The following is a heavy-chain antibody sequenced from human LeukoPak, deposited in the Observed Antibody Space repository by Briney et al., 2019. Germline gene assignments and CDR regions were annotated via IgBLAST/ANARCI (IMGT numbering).Heavy chain of an antibody. V-gene: IGHV3-30*18. J-gene: IGHJ6*03. CDR3: AKDDYDYYYYYMDV. Sequence: PGGSLRLSCAASGFTFSSYGMHWVRQAPGKGLEWVAVISYDGSNKYYADSVKGRFTISRDNSKNTLYLQMNSLRAEDTAVYYCAKDDYDYYYYYMDVWGKGTTVTVSS. CDR1: GFTFSSYG. D-gene: IGHD4-17*01. CDR2: ISYDGSNK.